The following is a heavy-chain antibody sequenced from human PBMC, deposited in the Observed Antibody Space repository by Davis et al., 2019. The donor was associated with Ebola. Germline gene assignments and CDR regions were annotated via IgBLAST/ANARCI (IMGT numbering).Heavy chain of an antibody. Sequence: SETLSLTCAVSGGSISSGGYSWNWIRQPPGKGLEWIGYIYHSGSTYYNPSLKSRVTISVDRSKNQFSLKLSSVTAADTAVYYCARGDILTGYSYWGQGTLVTVSS. J-gene: IGHJ4*02. CDR1: GGSISSGGYS. CDR3: ARGDILTGYSY. D-gene: IGHD3-9*01. V-gene: IGHV4-30-2*01. CDR2: IYHSGST.